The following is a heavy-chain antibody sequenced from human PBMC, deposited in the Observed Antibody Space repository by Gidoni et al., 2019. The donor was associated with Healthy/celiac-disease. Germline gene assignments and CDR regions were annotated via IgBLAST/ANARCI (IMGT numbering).Heavy chain of an antibody. J-gene: IGHJ5*02. CDR2: INPNSGGT. CDR1: GYTFTGAD. V-gene: IGHV1-2*02. Sequence: QVQLGQSGAEVKKPGAAVKVSCKASGYTFTGADMHWVRQAPGQGLEWMGWINPNSGGTNYAQKFQGRVTMTRDTSISTAYMELSRLRSDDTAVYYCARTVVEYQLLSCNWFDPWGQGTLVTVSS. CDR3: ARTVVEYQLLSCNWFDP. D-gene: IGHD2-2*01.